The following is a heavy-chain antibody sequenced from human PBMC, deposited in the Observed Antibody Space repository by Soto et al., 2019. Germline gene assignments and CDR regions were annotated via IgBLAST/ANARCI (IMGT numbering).Heavy chain of an antibody. J-gene: IGHJ5*02. D-gene: IGHD2-15*01. V-gene: IGHV3-23*01. CDR2: ISGSGGST. CDR3: ARQRFLVVAATLVWFDP. CDR1: GFTFSSYA. Sequence: GGSLRLSCAASGFTFSSYAMSWVRQAPGKGLEWVSAISGSGGSTYYADSVKGRFTISRDNSKNTLYLQMNSLRAEDTAVYYCARQRFLVVAATLVWFDPWGQGTLVTVSS.